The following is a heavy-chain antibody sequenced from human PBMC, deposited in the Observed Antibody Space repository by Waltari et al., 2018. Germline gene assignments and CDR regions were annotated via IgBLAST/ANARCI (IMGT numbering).Heavy chain of an antibody. V-gene: IGHV1-18*01. CDR2: ISAYKGNT. Sequence: QVQLVQSGAEVKKPGASVKVSCKASGYTFTSYGISWVRQAPGQGLEWMGWISAYKGNTNYAQKLQGRVTMTTDTSTNTAYMELRSLRSDDTAVYYCARFVEYSSSSGWFDPWGQGTLVTVSS. J-gene: IGHJ5*02. CDR3: ARFVEYSSSSGWFDP. CDR1: GYTFTSYG. D-gene: IGHD6-6*01.